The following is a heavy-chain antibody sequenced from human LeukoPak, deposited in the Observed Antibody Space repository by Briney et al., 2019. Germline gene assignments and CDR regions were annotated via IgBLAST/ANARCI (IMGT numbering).Heavy chain of an antibody. D-gene: IGHD3-22*01. V-gene: IGHV4-59*11. CDR1: GGPISIHY. CDR3: ARDKGYYDSSGYLHEYFFDY. Sequence: SETLSLTCTVSGGPISIHYWSWIRQPPGKGLEWFGYIYYSGSTHYNPYLKSRVTTSVDTSKNQFYLKLSSVTAADTGVYYCARDKGYYDSSGYLHEYFFDYWGQGTLVTVSS. J-gene: IGHJ4*02. CDR2: IYYSGST.